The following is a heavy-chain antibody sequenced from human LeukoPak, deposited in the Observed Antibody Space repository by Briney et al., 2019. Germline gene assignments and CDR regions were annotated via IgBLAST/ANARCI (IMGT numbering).Heavy chain of an antibody. CDR2: INPSGGST. CDR1: GYTFTSYY. CDR3: ASWYYDILTPWFDP. V-gene: IGHV1-46*01. J-gene: IGHJ5*02. D-gene: IGHD3-9*01. Sequence: ASVKVSCKASGYTFTSYYMHWVRQAPGQGLEWMGIINPSGGSTSYAQKFQGRVTMTRDMSTSTAYMELSSLRSEDTAVYYCASWYYDILTPWFDPWGQGTLVTVSS.